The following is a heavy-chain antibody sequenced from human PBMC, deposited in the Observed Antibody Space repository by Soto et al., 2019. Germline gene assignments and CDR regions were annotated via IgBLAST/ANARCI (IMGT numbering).Heavy chain of an antibody. D-gene: IGHD2-2*01. J-gene: IGHJ6*03. Sequence: ASVKVSCKASGYTLTACYIHCVRRAPGQGPEWMGWINPNSRVIRFANSFRGCVTLQTATSSSTASLELSGKRSEDTAVYFCARGIASTRKNIYYYMDLWGKGTTVTVSS. CDR1: GYTLTACY. V-gene: IGHV1-2*04. CDR3: ARGIASTRKNIYYYMDL. CDR2: INPNSRVI.